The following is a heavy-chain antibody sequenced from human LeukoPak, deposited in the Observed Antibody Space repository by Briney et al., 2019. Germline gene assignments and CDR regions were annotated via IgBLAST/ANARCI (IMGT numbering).Heavy chain of an antibody. D-gene: IGHD5-24*01. CDR1: GDSVSGNSTA. CDR2: TYYRSKWYN. Sequence: PSQTLSLTCAISGDSVSGNSTAYNWIRQSPSRGLEWLGRTYYRSKWYNDYAISVKSRITVNPDTARNQLSLQLNSVTPEDTAVYYCARGGQGDDYSADEAFDFWGPGTMVTVSS. V-gene: IGHV6-1*01. CDR3: ARGGQGDDYSADEAFDF. J-gene: IGHJ3*01.